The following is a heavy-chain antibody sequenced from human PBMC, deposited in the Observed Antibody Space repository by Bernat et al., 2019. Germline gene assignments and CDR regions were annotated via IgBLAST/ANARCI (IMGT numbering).Heavy chain of an antibody. D-gene: IGHD2/OR15-2a*01. Sequence: EVQLVESGVGLVQPGGSLRLPCSASGFSFDDFAFHWVRQAPGTGLQYVSGISSSGDNSSYADSVKGRFTISRDNSRNTLYLEMSSLRTEDTAVYFCVKDEYNLGHDAFDIWGQGTMVTVAS. CDR3: VKDEYNLGHDAFDI. J-gene: IGHJ3*02. CDR2: ISSSGDNS. CDR1: GFSFDDFA. V-gene: IGHV3-64D*06.